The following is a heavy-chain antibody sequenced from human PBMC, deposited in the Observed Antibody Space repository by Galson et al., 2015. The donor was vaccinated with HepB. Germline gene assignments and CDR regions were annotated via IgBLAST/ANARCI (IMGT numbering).Heavy chain of an antibody. Sequence: SLRLSCAASGFTFSSYEMNWVRQAPGKGLEWVSYISSSGSTIYYADSVKGRFTISRDNAKNSLYLQMNSLRAEDTAVYYCARGGTMVRGVIDYWGQGTLVTVSS. CDR3: ARGGTMVRGVIDY. CDR2: ISSSGSTI. J-gene: IGHJ4*02. V-gene: IGHV3-48*03. CDR1: GFTFSSYE. D-gene: IGHD3-10*01.